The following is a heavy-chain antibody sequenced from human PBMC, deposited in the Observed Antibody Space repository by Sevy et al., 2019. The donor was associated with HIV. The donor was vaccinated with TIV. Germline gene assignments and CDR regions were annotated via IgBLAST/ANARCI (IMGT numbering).Heavy chain of an antibody. CDR2: INPNSGGT. CDR3: ARDIVGAIMNWFDP. CDR1: GYTFTGYY. J-gene: IGHJ5*02. D-gene: IGHD1-26*01. Sequence: ASVKVSCKASGYTFTGYYMRWVRQAPGQGLEWMGRINPNSGGTNYAQKFQGRVTMTRDTSISTAYMELSRLRSDDTAVYYCARDIVGAIMNWFDPWGQGTLVTVSS. V-gene: IGHV1-2*06.